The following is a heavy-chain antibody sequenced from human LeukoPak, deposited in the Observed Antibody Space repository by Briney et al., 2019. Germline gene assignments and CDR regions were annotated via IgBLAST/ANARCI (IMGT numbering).Heavy chain of an antibody. CDR2: INPSGGST. Sequence: ASVKVSCKASGYTFTSYYMHWVRQAPGQGLEWMGIINPSGGSTSYAQKFQGRVTITRNTSIGTAYMELSSLRSEDTAVYYCARALRRLSGSSWYLGYWGQGTLVTVSS. J-gene: IGHJ4*02. D-gene: IGHD6-13*01. CDR1: GYTFTSYY. V-gene: IGHV1-46*01. CDR3: ARALRRLSGSSWYLGY.